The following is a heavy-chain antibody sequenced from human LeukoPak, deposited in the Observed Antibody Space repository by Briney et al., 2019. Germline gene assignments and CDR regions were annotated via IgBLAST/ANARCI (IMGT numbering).Heavy chain of an antibody. CDR2: IAYEGSEK. CDR3: GRGHYGLDV. V-gene: IGHV3-30*07. J-gene: IGHJ6*02. Sequence: GVSLRLSCAASGSIFSGYLLHWDRQAPGKGLEWVAVIAYEGSEKYHADSVKGRFAISRDNSANSLSLQMNSLRVEDTAVYYCGRGHYGLDVWGRGTTVTISS. CDR1: GSIFSGYL.